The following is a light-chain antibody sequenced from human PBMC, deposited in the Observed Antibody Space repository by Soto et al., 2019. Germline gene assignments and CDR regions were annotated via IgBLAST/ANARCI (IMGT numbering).Light chain of an antibody. CDR3: HQYNSYSRT. CDR1: QSISSW. Sequence: DIQMTQSPSTLSASIGDRVTTTCRASQSISSWLAWYQQKPGKAPKLLIYKATTLESGVPSRFSGSGYGTEFTLTISSLQPDDFATYYCHQYNSYSRTFGQGTKVDIK. CDR2: KAT. J-gene: IGKJ1*01. V-gene: IGKV1-5*03.